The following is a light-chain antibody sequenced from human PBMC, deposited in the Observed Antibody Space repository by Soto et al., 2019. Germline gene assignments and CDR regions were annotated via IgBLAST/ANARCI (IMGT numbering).Light chain of an antibody. V-gene: IGKV3-20*01. CDR1: QSVSSSY. CDR2: GAS. CDR3: LHYDNSPLYT. J-gene: IGKJ2*01. Sequence: EIVLTQSPGTLSLSPGERATLSCRASQSVSSSYLAWYQQKPGQAPRLLIYGASSRATGISDRVSGSRSGTDFSITISRLEPEDFAVYYCLHYDNSPLYTFGQGTKLEIK.